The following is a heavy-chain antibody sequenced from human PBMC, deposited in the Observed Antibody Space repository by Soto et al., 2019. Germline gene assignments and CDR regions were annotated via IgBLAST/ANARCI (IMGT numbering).Heavy chain of an antibody. D-gene: IGHD1-1*01. CDR1: GFTFSSYA. CDR2: ISGSGGTA. J-gene: IGHJ4*02. CDR3: AKGRGQNWNFDY. V-gene: IGHV3-23*01. Sequence: EVQLLEPGGGSVQPGGYLSLSCAASGFTFSSYAMHWVRRPPGKGLEWVSSISGSGGTAYYADSVKGRFSISRDSLVNTLYLQMNSLRADDTAVYYCAKGRGQNWNFDYWGQGTLVTVS.